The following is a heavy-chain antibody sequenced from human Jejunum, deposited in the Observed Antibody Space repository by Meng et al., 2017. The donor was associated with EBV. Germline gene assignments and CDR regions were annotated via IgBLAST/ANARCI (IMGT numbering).Heavy chain of an antibody. J-gene: IGHJ3*02. CDR2: ISTTSRHI. V-gene: IGHV3-21*01. D-gene: IGHD2/OR15-2a*01. CDR1: GFTFSTYS. CDR3: ARGTTTYQRVDACDI. Sequence: EVQLVESGGGLVKPGGSLRLFCAASGFTFSTYSMDWVRQAPGKGLEWVSSISTTSRHIYYADSVRGRFTVSRDNAKNSLYLQMNSLRAEDTAVYYCARGTTTYQRVDACDIWGQGTMVTVSS.